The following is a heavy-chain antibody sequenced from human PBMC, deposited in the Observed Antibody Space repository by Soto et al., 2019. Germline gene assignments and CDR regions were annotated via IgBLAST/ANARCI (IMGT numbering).Heavy chain of an antibody. J-gene: IGHJ6*02. V-gene: IGHV1-18*01. CDR2: ISPYNDYT. D-gene: IGHD3-16*01. Sequence: QVQLAQSANEVKKPGASGRVSCKAAGYTFIRYGIAWVRQAPGQGLEWMGWISPYNDYTVYAQKFQGRVSMTADRSTRTVYMNLRGLKSDDTAVYYCARGGYYDNSWGKLSHYGLDVWGQGTSVSVSS. CDR1: GYTFIRYG. CDR3: ARGGYYDNSWGKLSHYGLDV.